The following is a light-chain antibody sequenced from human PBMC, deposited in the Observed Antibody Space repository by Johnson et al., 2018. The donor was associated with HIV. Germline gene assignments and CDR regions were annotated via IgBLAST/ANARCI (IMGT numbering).Light chain of an antibody. J-gene: IGLJ1*01. CDR3: GTWDSSLSAGF. CDR1: SSNIGNNY. Sequence: QSLLTQPPSVSAAPGQKVTISCSGSSSNIGNNYVSWYQQLPGTAPKLLIYDNNKRPSGIPDRFSGSKSGTSATLDITGLHTGDEADYYCGTWDSSLSAGFFGTGTKVTVL. CDR2: DNN. V-gene: IGLV1-51*01.